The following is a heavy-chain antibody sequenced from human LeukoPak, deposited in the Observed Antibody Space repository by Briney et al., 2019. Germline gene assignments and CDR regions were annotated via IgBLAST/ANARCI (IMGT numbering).Heavy chain of an antibody. J-gene: IGHJ4*02. CDR2: IYYSGSA. Sequence: SETLSLTCTVSGGSINSADYCWSCIRQPPGKGLECIGTIYYSGSAYYNPSLKTQVTISVDTSKNQFSLKLSSVTAADTAVYFCARGSQVDDFWSGYRAPLDYWGQGTLVTVSS. CDR3: ARGSQVDDFWSGYRAPLDY. V-gene: IGHV4-39*01. CDR1: GGSINSADYC. D-gene: IGHD3-3*01.